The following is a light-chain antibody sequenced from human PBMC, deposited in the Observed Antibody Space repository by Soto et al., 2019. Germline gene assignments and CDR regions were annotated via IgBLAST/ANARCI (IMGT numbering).Light chain of an antibody. CDR2: GAT. V-gene: IGKV3-15*01. Sequence: EIVRTQYTATLSLSPGERATLSCRASQDVGSKLAWYQQKPGQAPRLLIYGATTRATGIPARFSGSGSGTQFTLTISSRQSQDFAVYYCQQCTDSSPWTFAQGT. CDR3: QQCTDSSPWT. J-gene: IGKJ1*01. CDR1: QDVGSK.